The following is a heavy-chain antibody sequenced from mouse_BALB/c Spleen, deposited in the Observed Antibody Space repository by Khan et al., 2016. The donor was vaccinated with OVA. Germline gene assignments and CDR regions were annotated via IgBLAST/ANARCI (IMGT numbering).Heavy chain of an antibody. CDR1: GYSFTGYF. Sequence: EVQLQESGPELVRPGASVKISCKASGYSFTGYFMNWVMQSHGKSLEWFVRINPHIGETFYNQRFQDKATLPLDESSSTAHMELRSMASEDSAVYYCTRIYRSDFDYWGQGTTLTVSS. CDR3: TRIYRSDFDY. D-gene: IGHD1-1*01. V-gene: IGHV1-20*02. J-gene: IGHJ2*01. CDR2: INPHIGET.